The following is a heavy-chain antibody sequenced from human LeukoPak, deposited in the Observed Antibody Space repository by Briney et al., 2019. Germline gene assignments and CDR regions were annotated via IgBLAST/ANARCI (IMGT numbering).Heavy chain of an antibody. D-gene: IGHD3-16*01. CDR2: ISYDGSNK. J-gene: IGHJ3*02. Sequence: PGRSLRLSCAASGFTFSSYAMHWVRQAPGKGLEWVAVISYDGSNKYCADSVKGRFTISRDNSKNTLYLQMNSLRAEDTAVYYCARDSVPYTPGDAFDIWGQGTMITVSS. CDR1: GFTFSSYA. V-gene: IGHV3-30*04. CDR3: ARDSVPYTPGDAFDI.